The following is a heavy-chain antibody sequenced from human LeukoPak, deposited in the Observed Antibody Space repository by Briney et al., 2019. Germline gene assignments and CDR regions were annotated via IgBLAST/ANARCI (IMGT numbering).Heavy chain of an antibody. CDR1: GFNFNSHA. J-gene: IGHJ4*02. CDR3: AKDISFVRGVPAY. CDR2: ISGDGGTT. Sequence: GGSLRLSCAASGFNFNSHAMHWVRQAPGRGLECVSLISGDGGTTYYSDSVKGRFTISRDNSKNSLYLQMNSLRTEDTALYYCAKDISFVRGVPAYRGQGTLVTVSS. V-gene: IGHV3-43*02. D-gene: IGHD3-10*02.